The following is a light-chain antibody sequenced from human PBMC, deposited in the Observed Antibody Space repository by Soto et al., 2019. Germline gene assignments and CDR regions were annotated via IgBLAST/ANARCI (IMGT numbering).Light chain of an antibody. Sequence: NFMLTQPHSVSESPGKTLSISCTRSSGSIANNYVQWYQQRPGSAPTTVIYENNQRLSGVPDRFYGSTDGSSNSASLTISGLQTEDEADYYCQSYDSDFVVFGGGTKLTVL. CDR2: ENN. J-gene: IGLJ2*01. CDR1: SGSIANNY. V-gene: IGLV6-57*04. CDR3: QSYDSDFVV.